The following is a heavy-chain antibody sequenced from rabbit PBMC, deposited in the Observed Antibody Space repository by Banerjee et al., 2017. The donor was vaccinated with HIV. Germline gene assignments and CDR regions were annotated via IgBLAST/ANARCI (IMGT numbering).Heavy chain of an antibody. V-gene: IGHV1S45*01. CDR1: GFSFSSNW. CDR3: ARDSGTSFSSYGMDL. J-gene: IGHJ6*01. CDR2: VAAGVSFTS. Sequence: QEQLVESGGGLVKSGGTLTLTCTVSGFSFSSNWICWVRQPPGKGPEWIACVAAGVSFTSYYATWAKGRFTISKTSSTTATLQMTSLTAADTATYFCARDSGTSFSSYGMDLWGPGTLVTVS. D-gene: IGHD8-1*01.